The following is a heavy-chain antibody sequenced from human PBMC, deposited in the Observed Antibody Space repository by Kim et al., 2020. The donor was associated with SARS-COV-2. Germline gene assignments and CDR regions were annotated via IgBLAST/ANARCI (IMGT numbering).Heavy chain of an antibody. V-gene: IGHV3-74*01. J-gene: IGHJ4*02. D-gene: IGHD2-15*01. CDR3: VKGGAH. Sequence: HNDGSSTGYADSVKGRFTISRDNAKNTVNLQMNSLRGDDTAVYYCVKGGAHWGQGSLVTVSS. CDR2: HNDGSST.